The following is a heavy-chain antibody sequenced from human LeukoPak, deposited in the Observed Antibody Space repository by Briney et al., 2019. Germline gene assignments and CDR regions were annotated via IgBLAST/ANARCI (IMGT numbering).Heavy chain of an antibody. V-gene: IGHV5-51*01. Sequence: GESLKISCKGSGYSFTNYWIAWVRQMPGKGLEWMGIIYPGDSDTRYRPSFQDQVTISADKSISTAYLQWSSLKASDTAMYYCARHHHSGSYLWRLAFDIWGQGTMVTVSS. CDR3: ARHHHSGSYLWRLAFDI. D-gene: IGHD1-26*01. CDR2: IYPGDSDT. J-gene: IGHJ3*02. CDR1: GYSFTNYW.